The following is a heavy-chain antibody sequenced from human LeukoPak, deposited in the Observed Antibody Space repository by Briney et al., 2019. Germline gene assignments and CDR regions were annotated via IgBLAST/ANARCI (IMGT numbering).Heavy chain of an antibody. V-gene: IGHV3-74*01. CDR2: FNSDGSSK. J-gene: IGHJ4*02. CDR1: GFIFIGYL. Sequence: GGSLRLSCAASGFIFIGYLMHWVRQAPGKRLVLVSRFNSDGSSKTYADSVEGRFTISRDHAKNTVYLEMNSLRADDTAVYYCARGRVGGWYDYWGQGTLVTVSS. D-gene: IGHD6-19*01. CDR3: ARGRVGGWYDY.